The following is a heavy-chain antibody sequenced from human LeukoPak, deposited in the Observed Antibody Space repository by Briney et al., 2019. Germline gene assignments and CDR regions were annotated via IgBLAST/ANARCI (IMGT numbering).Heavy chain of an antibody. V-gene: IGHV3-23*01. D-gene: IGHD6-13*01. CDR2: IRGGGGST. CDR1: GFTFSNYV. Sequence: GGSLRLSCAASGFTFSNYVMSWVRQAPGKGLEWVSVIRGGGGSTDYADSVKGRFTISKDISKNTLYLQMNSLRAEDTAVYYCAKGNTSSWYIPFDYWGQGTLVTVSS. CDR3: AKGNTSSWYIPFDY. J-gene: IGHJ4*02.